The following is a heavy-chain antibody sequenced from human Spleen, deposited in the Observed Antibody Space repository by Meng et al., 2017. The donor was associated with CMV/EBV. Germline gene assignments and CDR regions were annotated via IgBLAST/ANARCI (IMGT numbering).Heavy chain of an antibody. Sequence: SETLSLTCAISGDSVSSNSATWNWIRQSPSRGLEWLGRTYYRSKWYNDYAVSVKSRITINPDTSKNQFSLQLNSVTPEDTAVYYCAREVEFPPSYYYGMDVWGQGTTVTVS. CDR2: TYYRSKWYN. CDR1: GDSVSSNSAT. J-gene: IGHJ6*02. D-gene: IGHD3-10*01. V-gene: IGHV6-1*01. CDR3: AREVEFPPSYYYGMDV.